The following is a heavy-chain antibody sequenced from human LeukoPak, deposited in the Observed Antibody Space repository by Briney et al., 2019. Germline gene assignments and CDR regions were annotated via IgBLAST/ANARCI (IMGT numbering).Heavy chain of an antibody. J-gene: IGHJ4*02. CDR2: INPSGGST. V-gene: IGHV1-46*01. CDR3: ARAQDPRYYDFWSGQLVDY. CDR1: GYTFTSYY. D-gene: IGHD3-3*01. Sequence: ASVKVSCKASGYTFTSYYMHRVRQAPGQGLEWMGIINPSGGSTSYAQKFQGRVTMTRDTSTSTVYMELSSLRSEDTAVYYCARAQDPRYYDFWSGQLVDYWGQGTLVTVSS.